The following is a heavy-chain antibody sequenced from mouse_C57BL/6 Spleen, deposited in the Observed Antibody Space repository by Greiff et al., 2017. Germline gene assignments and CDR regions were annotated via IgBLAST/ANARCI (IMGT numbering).Heavy chain of an antibody. J-gene: IGHJ2*01. CDR2: FDPSDSYT. CDR1: GYTFTTYR. D-gene: IGHD3-1*01. Sequence: QVQLKQPGAELVMPGASVKLSCKASGYTFTTYRMHWLKQRHGKGLEWIGEFDPSDSYTNYHQKFKGKSTLTVDKSSSTVYMQLSIMTAEASAVYYGARGDTSVRADYWGQGTTLTVSS. V-gene: IGHV1-69*01. CDR3: ARGDTSVRADY.